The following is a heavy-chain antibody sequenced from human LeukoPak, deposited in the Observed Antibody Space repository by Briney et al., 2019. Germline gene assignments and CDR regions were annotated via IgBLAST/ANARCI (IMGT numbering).Heavy chain of an antibody. CDR3: ARDSREAFDI. V-gene: IGHV3-33*01. CDR2: IWYDGSNK. J-gene: IGHJ3*02. Sequence: PGGSLRLSCAASGFTFSSYGMHWVRQAPGKGLEWVAIIWYDGSNKYYADSVKGRFTISRDNSKNTLNLQMNSLRAEDTAVYYCARDSREAFDIWGQGTMVTVSS. CDR1: GFTFSSYG.